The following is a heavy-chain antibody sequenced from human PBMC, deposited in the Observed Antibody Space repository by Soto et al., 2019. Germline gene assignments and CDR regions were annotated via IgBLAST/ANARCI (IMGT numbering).Heavy chain of an antibody. Sequence: GGSLRLSCAASGFTFSSYSMNWVRQAPGKGLEWVSSISSSSSYIYYADSVKGRFTISRDNAKNSLYLQMNSLRAEDTAMYYCARDRFWGSGYYYYYGMDVWGQGTTVTVSS. J-gene: IGHJ6*02. D-gene: IGHD7-27*01. V-gene: IGHV3-21*01. CDR3: ARDRFWGSGYYYYYGMDV. CDR2: ISSSSSYI. CDR1: GFTFSSYS.